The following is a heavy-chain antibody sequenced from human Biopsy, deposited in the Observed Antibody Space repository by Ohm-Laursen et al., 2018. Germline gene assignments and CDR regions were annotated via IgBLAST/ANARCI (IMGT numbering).Heavy chain of an antibody. CDR1: GGTFSSSA. Sequence: SVKVSCNASGGTFSSSAITWVRQAPGQGLEWMGGIIGIFRTAHYAQKFQGRVTITADEFMSTAYMEPSSLRSEDTAVYYCARGGGYNWNNGWFDPWGQGTLVTVSS. D-gene: IGHD1/OR15-1a*01. J-gene: IGHJ5*02. CDR2: IIGIFRTA. V-gene: IGHV1-69*13. CDR3: ARGGGYNWNNGWFDP.